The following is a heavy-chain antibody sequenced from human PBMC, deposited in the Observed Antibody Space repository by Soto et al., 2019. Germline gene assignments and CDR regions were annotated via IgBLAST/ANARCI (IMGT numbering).Heavy chain of an antibody. Sequence: QVQLVESGGGVVQPGRSLRLSCAASGFTFSSHGMHWVRQAPGKGLEWVAAISYDGSNKYYADSVKGRFTISRDNSKNTLDLLMNSLRAEDTAVYYCAKDQVRVVGAAAFDYWGQGTLVTVSS. CDR2: ISYDGSNK. V-gene: IGHV3-30*18. J-gene: IGHJ4*02. D-gene: IGHD2-15*01. CDR3: AKDQVRVVGAAAFDY. CDR1: GFTFSSHG.